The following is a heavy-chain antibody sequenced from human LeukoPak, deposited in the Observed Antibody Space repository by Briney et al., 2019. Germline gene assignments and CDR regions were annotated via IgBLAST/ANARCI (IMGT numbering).Heavy chain of an antibody. CDR3: AGSRSGWYTGFDI. V-gene: IGHV3-74*01. Sequence: GRSLRLSCAASGFTFSSYWMHWVRQAPGKGLVWVSRINSDGSSTIYADSVKGRFTISRDNAKNTLYLQMNSLRAEDMAVYYCAGSRSGWYTGFDIWGQGTTVTVSS. J-gene: IGHJ3*02. D-gene: IGHD6-19*01. CDR1: GFTFSSYW. CDR2: INSDGSST.